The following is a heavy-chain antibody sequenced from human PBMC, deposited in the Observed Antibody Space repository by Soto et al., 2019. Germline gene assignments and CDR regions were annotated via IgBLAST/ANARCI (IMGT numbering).Heavy chain of an antibody. J-gene: IGHJ5*02. CDR3: ARQKLRIAARSVVWFDP. CDR2: INPNSGGT. D-gene: IGHD6-6*01. Sequence: ASVKVSCKASGYTFTGYYMHWVRQAPGQGLEWMGWINPNSGGTNYAQKFQGRVTMTRDTSISTAYMELSRLRSDDTAVYYCARQKLRIAARSVVWFDPWGQGTLVTVSS. CDR1: GYTFTGYY. V-gene: IGHV1-2*02.